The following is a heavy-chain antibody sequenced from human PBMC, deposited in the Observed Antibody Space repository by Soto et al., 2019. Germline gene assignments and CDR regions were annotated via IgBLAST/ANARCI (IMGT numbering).Heavy chain of an antibody. CDR2: ISAIFGTA. J-gene: IGHJ4*02. V-gene: IGHV1-69*13. Sequence: SVKVSCKASGGTFSSYAISWVRQAPGQGLEWMGGISAIFGTANYAQKFQGRVTITADESTNTAYMELSSLRSEDTAMYYCARSGSGYVWFNEFWGQGSLVTVSS. CDR3: ARSGSGYVWFNEF. D-gene: IGHD3-22*01. CDR1: GGTFSSYA.